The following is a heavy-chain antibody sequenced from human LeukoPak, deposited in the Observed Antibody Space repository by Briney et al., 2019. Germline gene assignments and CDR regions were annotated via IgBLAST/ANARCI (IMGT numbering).Heavy chain of an antibody. V-gene: IGHV4-59*01. CDR2: IYYSGST. CDR3: ARLIELREFFDY. J-gene: IGHJ4*02. CDR1: GGSISSYY. Sequence: SETLSLTCTVSGGSISSYYWSWLRQPPGKGLEWIGYIYYSGSTNYNPSLKSRVTISVDTSKNQFSLKLSSVTAADTAVYYCARLIELREFFDYWGQGTLVTVSS. D-gene: IGHD5-18*01.